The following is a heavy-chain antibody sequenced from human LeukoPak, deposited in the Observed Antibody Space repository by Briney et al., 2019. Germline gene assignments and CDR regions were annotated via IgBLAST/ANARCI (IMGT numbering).Heavy chain of an antibody. Sequence: AGGSLRLSCAASGFTFSSSAMSWVRQAPGKGLEWVSAISNNGGHTFYADSVQGRFTISRDDAKNTLDLQMNSLRDEDTAVYYCAREGDSSGPSVGLDYWGQGTLVTVSS. J-gene: IGHJ4*02. CDR3: AREGDSSGPSVGLDY. CDR1: GFTFSSSA. D-gene: IGHD3-22*01. V-gene: IGHV3-23*01. CDR2: ISNNGGHT.